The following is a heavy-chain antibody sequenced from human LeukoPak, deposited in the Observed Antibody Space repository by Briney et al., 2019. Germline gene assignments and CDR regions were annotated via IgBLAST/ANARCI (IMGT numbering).Heavy chain of an antibody. J-gene: IGHJ3*02. D-gene: IGHD1-26*01. CDR3: ARASSGTQDAFDI. CDR2: ISGSGGST. CDR1: GFTFSSYA. V-gene: IGHV3-23*01. Sequence: PGGSLRLSCAASGFTFSSYAMSWVPQAPGKGLEWVSAISGSGGSTYYADSVKGRFTISRDNAKNSVYLQMNSLRAEDTAVYYCARASSGTQDAFDIWGQGTMVTVSS.